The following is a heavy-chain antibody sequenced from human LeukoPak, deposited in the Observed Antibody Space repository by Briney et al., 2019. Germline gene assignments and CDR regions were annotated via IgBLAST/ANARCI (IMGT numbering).Heavy chain of an antibody. Sequence: ASVKVSCKASGGTFSIYAISWVRQAPGQGLEWMGGIIPIFGTANYAQKFQGRVTITADESTSTAYMELSSLRSEDTAVYYCARVPDDTIFGVVTDSDAFDIWGQGTMVTVSS. J-gene: IGHJ3*02. CDR3: ARVPDDTIFGVVTDSDAFDI. CDR2: IIPIFGTA. V-gene: IGHV1-69*13. D-gene: IGHD3-3*01. CDR1: GGTFSIYA.